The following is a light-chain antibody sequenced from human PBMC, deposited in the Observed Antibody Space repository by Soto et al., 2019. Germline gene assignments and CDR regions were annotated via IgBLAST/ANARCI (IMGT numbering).Light chain of an antibody. CDR1: QDISNY. CDR3: QQYVKLNT. CDR2: DAS. J-gene: IGKJ5*01. Sequence: DIQMTQSPSSLSASVGDRVTITCQASQDISNYLNWYQQKPGKAPKLLIYDASNLETGVPSRFSGSGSGTEFTFTISSLQPEDIATYYCQQYVKLNTVGQGTRLEIK. V-gene: IGKV1-33*01.